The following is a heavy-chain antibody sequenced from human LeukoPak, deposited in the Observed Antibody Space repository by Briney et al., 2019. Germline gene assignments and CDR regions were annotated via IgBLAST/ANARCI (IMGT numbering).Heavy chain of an antibody. Sequence: SVKVSCKASGGSFSSYTISWVRHAPGQGLEWMGRIIPILGIANYAQRFQGRVAITADKSTSTAYMELSSLRSEDTAVYYCARDSGSYYASYWGQGTLVTVSS. CDR2: IIPILGIA. J-gene: IGHJ4*02. CDR1: GGSFSSYT. CDR3: ARDSGSYYASY. D-gene: IGHD1-26*01. V-gene: IGHV1-69*04.